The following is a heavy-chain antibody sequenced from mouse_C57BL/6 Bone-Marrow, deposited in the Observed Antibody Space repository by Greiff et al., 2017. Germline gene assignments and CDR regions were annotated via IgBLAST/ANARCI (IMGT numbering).Heavy chain of an antibody. CDR1: GYTFTSYT. Sequence: QVQLQQSGAELARPGASVKMSCKASGYTFTSYTMHWVKQRPGQGLEWIGYINPSSGYTKYNQKFKDKATLTADKSSSTAYMQLSSLTSEDSAVYYCARESKGYYYGSSFSWFAYWGQGTLVTVSA. CDR3: ARESKGYYYGSSFSWFAY. CDR2: INPSSGYT. J-gene: IGHJ3*01. D-gene: IGHD1-1*01. V-gene: IGHV1-4*01.